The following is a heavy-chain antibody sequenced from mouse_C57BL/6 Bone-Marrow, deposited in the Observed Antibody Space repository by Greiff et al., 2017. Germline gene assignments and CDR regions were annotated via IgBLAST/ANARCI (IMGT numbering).Heavy chain of an antibody. CDR2: IYPGSGST. CDR1: GYTFTSYW. Sequence: QVQLQQPGAELVKPGASVKMSCKASGYTFTSYWITWVKQRPGQGLEWIGDIYPGSGSTNYNEKFKSKATLTVDTSSSTAYMQLSSLTSEDSAVYYCAKGNYYGSSYGWFAYWGQGTLVTVSA. D-gene: IGHD1-1*01. V-gene: IGHV1-55*01. CDR3: AKGNYYGSSYGWFAY. J-gene: IGHJ3*01.